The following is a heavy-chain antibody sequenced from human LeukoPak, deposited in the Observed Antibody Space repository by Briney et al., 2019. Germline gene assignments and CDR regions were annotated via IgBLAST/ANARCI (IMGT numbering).Heavy chain of an antibody. J-gene: IGHJ4*02. CDR2: INHRGST. CDR3: ARGKGSGWTFDY. V-gene: IGHV4-34*01. Sequence: KSSETLSLTCAVYGGSFSGYYWTWIRQPPGKGLEWIGEINHRGSTNYNPSLKSRVTISVDTSKNQFSLKLSSVTAADTAVYYCARGKGSGWTFDYWGQGTLVTVSS. D-gene: IGHD6-19*01. CDR1: GGSFSGYY.